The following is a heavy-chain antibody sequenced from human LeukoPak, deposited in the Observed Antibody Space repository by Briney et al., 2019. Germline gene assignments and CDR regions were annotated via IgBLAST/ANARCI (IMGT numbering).Heavy chain of an antibody. CDR2: INHSGST. Sequence: SQTLSLTCAVYGGSFSGYYWSWIRQPPGKGLEWIGEINHSGSTNYNPSLKSRVTISVDTSKNQFSLKLSSVTAADTAVYYCARAVYYYGSGSYYYYYGMDVWGKGTTVTVSS. D-gene: IGHD3-10*01. CDR3: ARAVYYYGSGSYYYYYGMDV. J-gene: IGHJ6*04. CDR1: GGSFSGYY. V-gene: IGHV4-34*01.